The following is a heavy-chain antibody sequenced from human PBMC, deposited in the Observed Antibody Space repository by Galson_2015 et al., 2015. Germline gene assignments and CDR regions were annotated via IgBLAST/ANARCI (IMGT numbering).Heavy chain of an antibody. D-gene: IGHD3-10*01. CDR2: ISSSSSYT. Sequence: SLRLSCAASGFTFSDYYMSWIRQAPGKGLEWVSYISSSSSYTNYADSVKGRFTISRDNAKNSLYLQMNSLRAEDTAVYYCAGITMVRGVPSGWFDPWGQGTLVTVSS. J-gene: IGHJ5*02. CDR1: GFTFSDYY. V-gene: IGHV3-11*06. CDR3: AGITMVRGVPSGWFDP.